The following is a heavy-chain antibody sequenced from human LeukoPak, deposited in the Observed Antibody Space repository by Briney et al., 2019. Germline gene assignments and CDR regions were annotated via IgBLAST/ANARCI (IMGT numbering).Heavy chain of an antibody. J-gene: IGHJ4*02. CDR3: ARDFSRITMVRGVHTPFSY. CDR2: INPNSGGT. CDR1: GYTFTGYY. D-gene: IGHD3-10*01. V-gene: IGHV1-2*02. Sequence: ASVKVSCKASGYTFTGYYMHWVRQAPGQGLEWMGWINPNSGGTNYAQKFQGRVTMTRDTSISTAYMELSRLRSDDTAVYYCARDFSRITMVRGVHTPFSYWGQGTLVTVSS.